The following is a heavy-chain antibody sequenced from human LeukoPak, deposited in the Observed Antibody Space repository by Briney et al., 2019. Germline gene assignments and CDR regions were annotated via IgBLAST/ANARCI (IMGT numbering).Heavy chain of an antibody. V-gene: IGHV1-69*01. J-gene: IGHJ4*02. Sequence: SVKVSCKASGGTFSSYAISWVRQAPGQGLEWMGGIIPIFGTANYAQKFQGRVTITADESTSTAYMELSSLRSEDTAVYYCARGRGDFGEPTYYFDYWGQGTLVTVSS. CDR1: GGTFSSYA. D-gene: IGHD3-10*01. CDR3: ARGRGDFGEPTYYFDY. CDR2: IIPIFGTA.